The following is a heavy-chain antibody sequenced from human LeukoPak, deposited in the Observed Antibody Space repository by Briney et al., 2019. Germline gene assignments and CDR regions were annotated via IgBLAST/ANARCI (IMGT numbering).Heavy chain of an antibody. V-gene: IGHV3-43*01. CDR3: AKELDTMFFDY. CDR2: AGWAGGTT. CDR1: GFNFDRYT. Sequence: GGSLRLSCATSGFNFDRYTIHWVRQAPGKGLEWVSLAGWAGGTTFYSDSVKGRFTISRDSGRKSVYLQMNSLTTDDTAFYFCAKELDTMFFDYWGQGALVTVSS. D-gene: IGHD3-10*02. J-gene: IGHJ4*02.